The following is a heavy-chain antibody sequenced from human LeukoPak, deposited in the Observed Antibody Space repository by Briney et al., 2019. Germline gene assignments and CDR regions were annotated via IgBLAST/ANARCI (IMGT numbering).Heavy chain of an antibody. CDR1: GFTFITYS. J-gene: IGHJ4*02. CDR3: APGYCTSTSCSHYFEY. Sequence: GGSLRLSCACFGFTFITYSMNWVRQAPGKGLEWVSYISSSSNTIYYTDSVKGRFTISRDNAKNSLYLQMNNLRVEDTAVYYCAPGYCTSTSCSHYFEYWGQGTLVTVSS. CDR2: ISSSSNTI. D-gene: IGHD2-2*01. V-gene: IGHV3-48*01.